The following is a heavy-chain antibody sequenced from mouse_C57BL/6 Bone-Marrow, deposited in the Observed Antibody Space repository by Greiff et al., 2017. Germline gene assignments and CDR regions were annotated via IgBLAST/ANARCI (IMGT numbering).Heavy chain of an antibody. V-gene: IGHV1-81*01. CDR2: IYPRSGNT. J-gene: IGHJ2*01. CDR3: ANTTVVDPFDY. D-gene: IGHD1-1*01. Sequence: LQESGAELARPGASVKLSCKASGYTFTSYGISWVKQRTGQGLEWIGEIYPRSGNTYYNEKFKGKATLTADKSSSTAYMELRSLTSEDSAVYFCANTTVVDPFDYWGQGTTLTVSS. CDR1: GYTFTSYG.